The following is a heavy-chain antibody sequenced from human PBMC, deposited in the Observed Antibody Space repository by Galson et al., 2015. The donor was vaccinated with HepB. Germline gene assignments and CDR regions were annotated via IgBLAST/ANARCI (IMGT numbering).Heavy chain of an antibody. CDR2: ISYDGSNK. Sequence: SLRLSCAASGFTFSSYGMHWVRQAPGKGLEWVAVISYDGSNKYYADSVKGRFTISRDNSKNTLYLQMNSLRAEDTAVYYCAKDKGSSGWYPGLDYWGQGTLVTVSS. J-gene: IGHJ4*02. D-gene: IGHD6-19*01. V-gene: IGHV3-30*18. CDR3: AKDKGSSGWYPGLDY. CDR1: GFTFSSYG.